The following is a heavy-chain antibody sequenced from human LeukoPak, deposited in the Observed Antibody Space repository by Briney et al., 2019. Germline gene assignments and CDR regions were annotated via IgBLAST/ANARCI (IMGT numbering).Heavy chain of an antibody. V-gene: IGHV4-38-2*02. Sequence: SETLSLTCTVSGYAISGGYYWAWIRQPPGEGPEWIGSVFHSGSTIYNPYLKSRVTISVDTSKNQLSLKLSSVTAADTAVYYCARDRDTSTWYWGWSDPWGQGALVTVSS. D-gene: IGHD2-8*02. J-gene: IGHJ5*02. CDR2: VFHSGST. CDR3: ARDRDTSTWYWGWSDP. CDR1: GYAISGGYY.